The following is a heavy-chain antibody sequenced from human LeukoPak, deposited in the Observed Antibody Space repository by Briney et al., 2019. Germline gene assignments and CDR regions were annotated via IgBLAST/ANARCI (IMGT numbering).Heavy chain of an antibody. J-gene: IGHJ4*02. CDR3: ARSEWLDTYYFDY. Sequence: PSQTLSLTCAVSGGSISSGGYSWSWIRQPPGKGLEWIGYIYHSGSTYCNPSLKSRVTISVDRSKNQFSLKLSSVTAADTAVYYCARSEWLDTYYFDYWGQGTLVTVSS. V-gene: IGHV4-30-2*01. CDR1: GGSISSGGYS. D-gene: IGHD6-19*01. CDR2: IYHSGST.